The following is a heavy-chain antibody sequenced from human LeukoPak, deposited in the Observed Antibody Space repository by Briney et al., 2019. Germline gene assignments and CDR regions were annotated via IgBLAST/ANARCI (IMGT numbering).Heavy chain of an antibody. D-gene: IGHD3-3*01. CDR2: ISAYNGNT. J-gene: IGHJ4*02. Sequence: ASVKVSCKASGYTFTSYGISWVRQAPGQGLEWMGWISAYNGNTNYAQKLQGRVTMTTDASTSTAYMELRSLRSDDTAVYYCARGTFWSGTYNGYYFDNWGQGTLVTVSS. CDR1: GYTFTSYG. V-gene: IGHV1-18*01. CDR3: ARGTFWSGTYNGYYFDN.